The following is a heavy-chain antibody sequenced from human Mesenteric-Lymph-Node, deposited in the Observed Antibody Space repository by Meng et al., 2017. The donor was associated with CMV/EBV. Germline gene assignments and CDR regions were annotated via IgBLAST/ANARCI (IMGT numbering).Heavy chain of an antibody. V-gene: IGHV4-39*01. CDR3: ARLADYDFWTGYHKWFDP. CDR2: IYYSGRT. D-gene: IGHD3-3*01. J-gene: IGHJ5*02. Sequence: NYSWGWLRQPPGQGLEWIGRIYYSGRTFHNPSLKSRVPISVDTSKNQFSLKLSSVTAADTSVFYCARLADYDFWTGYHKWFDPWGQGTLVTVSS. CDR1: NYS.